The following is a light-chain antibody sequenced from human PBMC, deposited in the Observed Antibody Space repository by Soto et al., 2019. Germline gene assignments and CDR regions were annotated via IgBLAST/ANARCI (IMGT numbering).Light chain of an antibody. CDR2: AAS. CDR1: QSVSDS. Sequence: DIQMTQSPSSLSASVGDRGTVTGRANQSVSDSLNWYQQKPGKVPKLLIYAASSLRSGVPSRISGSGSGTDFTLTISSLQPEDFATYYCHQSYSTPQTFGQGTKVDIK. J-gene: IGKJ1*01. V-gene: IGKV1-39*01. CDR3: HQSYSTPQT.